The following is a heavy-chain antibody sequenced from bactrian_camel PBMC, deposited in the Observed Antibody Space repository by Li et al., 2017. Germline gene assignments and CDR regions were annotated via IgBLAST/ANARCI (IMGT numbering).Heavy chain of an antibody. J-gene: IGHJ4*01. CDR1: GFTFSSYD. CDR3: AEGWTHNY. V-gene: IGHV3S40*01. Sequence: VQLVESGGGLVQPGGSLRLSCTASGFTFSSYDMFWVRQAPGKGLEWVSAVNSGAIRTEYADSVKGRFTTSRDNAKSTVYLQLSSLITEDTAMYYCAEGWTHNYWGQGTQVTVS. D-gene: IGHD5*01. CDR2: VNSGAIRT.